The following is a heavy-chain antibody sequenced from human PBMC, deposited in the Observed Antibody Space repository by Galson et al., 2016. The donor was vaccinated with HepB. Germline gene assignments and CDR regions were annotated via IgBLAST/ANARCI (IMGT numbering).Heavy chain of an antibody. Sequence: SLRLSCAASGFTFSSYGMHWVRQAPGKGPEWVAVISYDGSKKYYADSVKGRFTISRDNFKNTLYLQMKSMRAEDTAVYYCARDKGVQLPGYYHFGMDIWGQGTTVTVSS. CDR3: ARDKGVQLPGYYHFGMDI. CDR1: GFTFSSYG. V-gene: IGHV3-30*03. CDR2: ISYDGSKK. D-gene: IGHD2-2*01. J-gene: IGHJ6*02.